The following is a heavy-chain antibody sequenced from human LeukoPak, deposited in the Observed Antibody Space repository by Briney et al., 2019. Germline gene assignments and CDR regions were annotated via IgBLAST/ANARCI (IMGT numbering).Heavy chain of an antibody. CDR2: INPNSGGT. CDR1: GYTFTSYY. J-gene: IGHJ4*02. D-gene: IGHD6-13*01. CDR3: AREYGIAAAVDY. Sequence: GASVKVSCKASGYTFTSYYMHWVRQAPGQGLEWMGWINPNSGGTNYAQKFQGRVTMTRDTSISTAYMELSRLRSDDTAVYYCAREYGIAAAVDYWGQGTLVTVSS. V-gene: IGHV1-2*02.